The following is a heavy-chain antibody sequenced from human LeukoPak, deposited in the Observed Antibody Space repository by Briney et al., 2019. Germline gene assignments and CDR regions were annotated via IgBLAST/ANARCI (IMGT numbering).Heavy chain of an antibody. CDR2: INPSGGST. V-gene: IGHV1-46*01. CDR3: ARDTWSSTHYYDSSGYLGYFDY. D-gene: IGHD3-22*01. J-gene: IGHJ4*02. Sequence: ASVKVSCKASGYTFTSYYMHWVRQAPGQGLEWMGIINPSGGSTSYAQKFQGRVTMTRDTSTSTVYMELSSLRSEDTAVYYCARDTWSSTHYYDSSGYLGYFDYWGQGTLVTVSS. CDR1: GYTFTSYY.